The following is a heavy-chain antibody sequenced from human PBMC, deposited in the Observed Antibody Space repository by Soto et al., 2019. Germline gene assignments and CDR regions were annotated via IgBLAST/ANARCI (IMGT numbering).Heavy chain of an antibody. CDR2: IIPISGAA. V-gene: IGHV1-69*06. CDR3: ARDMTRTVVPYFDF. J-gene: IGHJ4*02. D-gene: IGHD1-7*01. Sequence: ASVKVSCKASGGTFSNYVVNWVRQAPGQGLEWMGRIIPISGAANYAQKFQGRVTITADKSTSTSYMELSSLRSEDTAVYYCARDMTRTVVPYFDFWGQGTLVTVSS. CDR1: GGTFSNYV.